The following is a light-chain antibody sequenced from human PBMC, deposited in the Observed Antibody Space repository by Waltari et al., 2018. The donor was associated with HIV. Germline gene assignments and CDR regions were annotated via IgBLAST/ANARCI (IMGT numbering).Light chain of an antibody. V-gene: IGLV3-25*03. CDR1: ALPNPF. Sequence: YDLTQAPSVSVYPGQTAKITCSGDALPNPFVSWYRQRPGQAPMIIIFQDVERPSGLHTRFSASTSGTTATLSISEGQAQDGADYYCQSAHSSHTIVGGGTKLTVL. CDR3: QSAHSSHTI. CDR2: QDV. J-gene: IGLJ2*01.